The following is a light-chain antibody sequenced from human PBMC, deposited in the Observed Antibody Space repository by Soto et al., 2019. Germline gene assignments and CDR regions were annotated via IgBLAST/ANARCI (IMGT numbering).Light chain of an antibody. V-gene: IGLV2-14*01. CDR3: SSYTSSSTSVV. J-gene: IGLJ2*01. CDR1: SSDVGGYNY. CDR2: EVS. Sequence: ALTQPASVSGSPGQSITISCTGTSSDVGGYNYVSWYQQHPGKAPKLMIYEVSNRPSGVSNRFSGSKSGNTASLTISGLQAEDEADYYCSSYTSSSTSVVFGGGTKLTVL.